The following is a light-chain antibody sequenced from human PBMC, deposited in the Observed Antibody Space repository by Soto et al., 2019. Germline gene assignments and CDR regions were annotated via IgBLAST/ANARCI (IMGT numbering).Light chain of an antibody. Sequence: EVVMTQLPATLSVSPGEIATLSRRASQSVSSNVAWYQQKPGQAPRLLIYGASTGATGIPDRFSGSGSGTDFTLTISSLQAEDVAVYYCQQYYSTPRTFGQGIRLEIK. V-gene: IGKV3D-15*01. CDR2: GAS. CDR1: QSVSSN. CDR3: QQYYSTPRT. J-gene: IGKJ5*01.